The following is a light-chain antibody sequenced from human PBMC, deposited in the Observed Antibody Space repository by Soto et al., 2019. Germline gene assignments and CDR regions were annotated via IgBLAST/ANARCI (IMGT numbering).Light chain of an antibody. CDR2: EVS. J-gene: IGLJ1*01. CDR3: SSYTSSSAWV. CDR1: SSDVGGYNY. Sequence: QSVLTQPASVSGSPGQSITISCTGTSSDVGGYNYVSWYQQHPGKAPKLMIYEVSNRPSGVSNRFSGSKSGSTASLTISGLQAEDEADYYCSSYTSSSAWVFGTGTKLTVL. V-gene: IGLV2-14*01.